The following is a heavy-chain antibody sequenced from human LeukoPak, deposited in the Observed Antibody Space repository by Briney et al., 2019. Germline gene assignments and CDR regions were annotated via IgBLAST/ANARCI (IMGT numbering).Heavy chain of an antibody. CDR2: MNPNSGNT. CDR3: ARGQSDYDFWSGYYSYYYYGMDV. CDR1: GYTFTSYG. D-gene: IGHD3-3*01. J-gene: IGHJ6*02. V-gene: IGHV1-8*02. Sequence: ASVKVSCKASGYTFTSYGISWVRQAPGQGLEWMGWMNPNSGNTGYAQKFQGRVTMTRNTSISTAYMELSSLRSEDTAVYYCARGQSDYDFWSGYYSYYYYGMDVWGQGTTVTVSS.